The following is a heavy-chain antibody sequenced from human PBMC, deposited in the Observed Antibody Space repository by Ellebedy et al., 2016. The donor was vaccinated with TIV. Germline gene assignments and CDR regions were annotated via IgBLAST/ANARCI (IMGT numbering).Heavy chain of an antibody. V-gene: IGHV3-74*01. CDR1: GFMFGSDW. CDR2: IDQYGSGT. CDR3: ARDRPGDNFFFDY. D-gene: IGHD2-21*01. J-gene: IGHJ4*02. Sequence: GESLKISCAASGFMFGSDWMHWVRQAAGKGPGWVARIDQYGSGTDYADFVKGRFTISRDNARDMLYLQMNSLRAEDTGLYYCARDRPGDNFFFDYWGQGTPVTVSS.